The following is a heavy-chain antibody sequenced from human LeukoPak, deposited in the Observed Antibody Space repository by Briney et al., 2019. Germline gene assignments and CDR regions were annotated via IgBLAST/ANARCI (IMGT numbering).Heavy chain of an antibody. Sequence: PGGSLRLSCAASGFTFSSYWMSWVRQAPGKGLEWVANIKQDGSEKYYVDSVKGRFTISRDNAKNSLYLQMNSLRAEDTALYYCAKGSYYSGSGSFSQYGWFDPWGQGTLVTVSS. CDR1: GFTFSSYW. D-gene: IGHD3-10*01. CDR3: AKGSYYSGSGSFSQYGWFDP. J-gene: IGHJ5*02. V-gene: IGHV3-7*03. CDR2: IKQDGSEK.